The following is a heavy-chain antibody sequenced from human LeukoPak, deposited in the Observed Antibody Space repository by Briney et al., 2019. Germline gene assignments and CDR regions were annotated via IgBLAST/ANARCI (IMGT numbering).Heavy chain of an antibody. J-gene: IGHJ5*02. D-gene: IGHD3-22*01. Sequence: SETLSLTCTVSGGSISSYYWSWIRQPAGKGPEWIVRIYTSGSTNYNPSLKSRVTMSVDTSKNQFSLKLSSVTAADTAVYYCARDLAQYYYDSSGYSGGKNWFDPWGQGTLVTVSS. CDR2: IYTSGST. V-gene: IGHV4-4*07. CDR1: GGSISSYY. CDR3: ARDLAQYYYDSSGYSGGKNWFDP.